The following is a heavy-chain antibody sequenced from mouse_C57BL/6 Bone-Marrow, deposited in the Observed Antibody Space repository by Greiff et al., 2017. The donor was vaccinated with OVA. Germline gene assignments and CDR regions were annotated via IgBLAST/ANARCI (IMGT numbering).Heavy chain of an antibody. Sequence: EVQLQQSGPGLVKPSQSLSLTCSVTGYSITSGYYWNWIRQFPGNKLEWMGYISYDGSNNYNPSLKNRISITRDTSKNQFFLKLKSVTTEDTATYYCARAGRDYAMDYWGQGTSVTVSS. V-gene: IGHV3-6*01. CDR3: ARAGRDYAMDY. CDR1: GYSITSGYY. D-gene: IGHD4-1*01. J-gene: IGHJ4*01. CDR2: ISYDGSN.